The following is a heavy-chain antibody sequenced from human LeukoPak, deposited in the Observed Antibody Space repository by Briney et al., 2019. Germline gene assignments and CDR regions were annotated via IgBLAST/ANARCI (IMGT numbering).Heavy chain of an antibody. CDR2: ILSDGSKE. V-gene: IGHV3-33*01. Sequence: GGSLRLSCAGSGFTFSSYGMHWVGQAPGKGLEWVAVILSDGSKEFYTDSVKGRFTISRDNSKNTLYLQMNSLRAEDTAVYYCVRDDDRPGNGLDYWGQGTLVTVSS. CDR3: VRDDDRPGNGLDY. D-gene: IGHD3-22*01. J-gene: IGHJ4*02. CDR1: GFTFSSYG.